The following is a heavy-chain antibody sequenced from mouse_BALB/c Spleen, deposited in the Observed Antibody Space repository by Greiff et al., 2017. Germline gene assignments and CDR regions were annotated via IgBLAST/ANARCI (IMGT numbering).Heavy chain of an antibody. Sequence: LQESGPGLVAPSQSLSITCTVSGFSLTSYGVHWVRQPPGKGLEWLGVIWAGGSTNYNSALMSRLSISKDNTKSQVFLKMNSLQTDDTAMYYCARDSYRTPYAMDYWGQGTSVTVSS. CDR2: IWAGGST. J-gene: IGHJ4*01. D-gene: IGHD2-14*01. CDR1: GFSLTSYG. CDR3: ARDSYRTPYAMDY. V-gene: IGHV2-9*02.